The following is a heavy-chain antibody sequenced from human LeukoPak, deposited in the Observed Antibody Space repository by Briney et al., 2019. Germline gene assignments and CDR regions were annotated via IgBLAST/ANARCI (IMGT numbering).Heavy chain of an antibody. CDR3: ARGLAYCGGDCYSRAYYFDY. V-gene: IGHV3-48*03. Sequence: GGSLRLSCAASGFTFSSYEMNWVRQAPGKGLEWVSYTSSSGSTIYYADSVKGRFTISRDNAKNSLYLQMNSLRAEDTAVYYCARGLAYCGGDCYSRAYYFDYWGQGTLVTGSS. CDR2: TSSSGSTI. CDR1: GFTFSSYE. D-gene: IGHD2-21*02. J-gene: IGHJ4*02.